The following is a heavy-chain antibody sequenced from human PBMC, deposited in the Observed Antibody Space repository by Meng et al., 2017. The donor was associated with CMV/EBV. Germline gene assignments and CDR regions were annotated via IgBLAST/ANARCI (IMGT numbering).Heavy chain of an antibody. CDR1: VGTFSSYA. CDR3: AREVDDYGDGWYFDL. D-gene: IGHD4-17*01. Sequence: SGAEVNKPGSSVKVSCKASVGTFSSYAISWVRQAPGQGLEWMGGIIPIFGTANYAQKFQGRVTITADESTSTAYMELSSLRSEDTAVYYCAREVDDYGDGWYFDLWGRGTLVTVSS. V-gene: IGHV1-69*01. CDR2: IIPIFGTA. J-gene: IGHJ2*01.